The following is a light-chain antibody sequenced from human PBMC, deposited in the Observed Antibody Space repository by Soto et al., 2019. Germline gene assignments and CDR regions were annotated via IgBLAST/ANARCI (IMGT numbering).Light chain of an antibody. Sequence: DIQMTQSPSSRSASVGDRVTITCRASQSITTSLNWYQQKAGKAPKHLIYAASSLQSGVPSRFSDSGSGTDFTLSISSLQPEDSATYYCQQSYSTPYTVGQGTKLEIK. CDR1: QSITTS. J-gene: IGKJ2*01. CDR3: QQSYSTPYT. V-gene: IGKV1-39*01. CDR2: AAS.